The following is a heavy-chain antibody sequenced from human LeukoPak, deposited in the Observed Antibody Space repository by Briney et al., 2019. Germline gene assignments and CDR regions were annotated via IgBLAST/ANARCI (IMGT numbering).Heavy chain of an antibody. CDR3: TTDLPVPYDSSGYYPFDY. Sequence: GGSLRLSCTTSGFTFGDFTMSWVRQAPGKGLEFVGLIRGKAYGETTQYAPSVKGRFTMSRDDSKSIAYLQMNSLKTEDTAMYYCTTDLPVPYDSSGYYPFDYWGQGTLVTVSS. J-gene: IGHJ4*02. CDR2: IRGKAYGETT. D-gene: IGHD3-22*01. CDR1: GFTFGDFT. V-gene: IGHV3-49*04.